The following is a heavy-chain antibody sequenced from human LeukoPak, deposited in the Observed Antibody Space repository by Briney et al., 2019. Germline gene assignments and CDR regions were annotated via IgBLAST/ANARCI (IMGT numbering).Heavy chain of an antibody. CDR3: AKSIGTYYYDSSGYRVDLDDAFDI. CDR2: IYSDNT. CDR1: GFTVSSNS. Sequence: GGSLRLSCTVPGFTVSSNSMSWVRQAPGKGLEWVSFIYSDNTHYSDSVKGRFTISRDNSKNTLYLQMNSLRAEDTAVYYCAKSIGTYYYDSSGYRVDLDDAFDIWGQGTMVTVSS. D-gene: IGHD3-22*01. J-gene: IGHJ3*02. V-gene: IGHV3-53*01.